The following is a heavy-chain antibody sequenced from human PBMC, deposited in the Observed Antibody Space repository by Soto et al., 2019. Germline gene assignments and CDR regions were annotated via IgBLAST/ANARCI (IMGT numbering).Heavy chain of an antibody. CDR2: FYNGGTT. D-gene: IGHD3-10*01. Sequence: PSETLSLTCTVSGGSISTYYWIWIRQPPGKGLEWIGVFYNGGTTNYSPSLKSRVTISVDTSKNQFSLKLNSVTAADTADYYCARDGSERPATYWGQGILVTAPQ. CDR1: GGSISTYY. V-gene: IGHV4-59*01. CDR3: ARDGSERPATY. J-gene: IGHJ4*02.